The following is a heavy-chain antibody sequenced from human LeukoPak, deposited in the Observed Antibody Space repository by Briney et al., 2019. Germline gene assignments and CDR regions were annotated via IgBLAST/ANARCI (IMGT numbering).Heavy chain of an antibody. D-gene: IGHD2-15*01. CDR2: IRPDGSEI. J-gene: IGHJ4*02. CDR3: ARYCSGGSCWDS. CDR1: GFTFSTYW. Sequence: GGSLRLSCAASGFTFSTYWMSWVRQAPGKGLEWVANIRPDGSEIYYGDSVKGRFTTSRDSAKNSLYQQMNSLRAEDTAVYYCARYCSGGSCWDSWGQGTLVTVSS. V-gene: IGHV3-7*01.